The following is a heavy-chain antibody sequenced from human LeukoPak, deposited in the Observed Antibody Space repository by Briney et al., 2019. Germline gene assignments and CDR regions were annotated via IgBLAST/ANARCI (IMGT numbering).Heavy chain of an antibody. D-gene: IGHD2-2*01. CDR1: GYTFTGYY. CDR3: ARGTSSSPYYFDY. Sequence: ASVKVSCKASGYTFTGYYMHWVRQAPGQGLEWMGRINPKSGGSNYAQNFQGRVTMTRDTSINTAYMELSGLRSDDTAVYYCARGTSSSPYYFDYWGQGTLVTVSS. V-gene: IGHV1-2*06. J-gene: IGHJ4*02. CDR2: INPKSGGS.